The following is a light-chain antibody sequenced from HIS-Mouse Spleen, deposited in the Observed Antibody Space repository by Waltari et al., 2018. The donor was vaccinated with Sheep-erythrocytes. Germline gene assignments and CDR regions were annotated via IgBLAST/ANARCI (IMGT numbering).Light chain of an antibody. Sequence: EIVLTQSPGTLSLSPGERATLSCRASQGVSSSYLAWYQQKPGQAPRLLIYGASSRATGIPDVTLTISRLEPEDFAVYYCQQYGSSPLFTFGPGTKVDIK. V-gene: IGKV3-20*01. CDR2: GAS. CDR3: QQYGSSPLFT. J-gene: IGKJ3*01. CDR1: QGVSSSY.